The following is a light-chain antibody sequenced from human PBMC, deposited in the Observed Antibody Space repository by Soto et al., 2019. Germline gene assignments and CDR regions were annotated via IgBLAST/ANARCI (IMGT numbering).Light chain of an antibody. Sequence: EIVLTQSPGTLSLSPGERATLSCRASQSVSSSYLAWYLQKPGQAPRLLIYGASSRATGIPDMFSGSGSGTDFTLTISRLEPEDFAVYYWQQYGSSPGTFGQGNKLEIK. V-gene: IGKV3-20*01. CDR2: GAS. J-gene: IGKJ2*02. CDR1: QSVSSSY. CDR3: QQYGSSPGT.